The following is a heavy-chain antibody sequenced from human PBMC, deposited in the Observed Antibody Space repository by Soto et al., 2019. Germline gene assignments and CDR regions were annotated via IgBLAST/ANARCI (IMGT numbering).Heavy chain of an antibody. CDR3: ARGPIRGVQYYFDL. J-gene: IGHJ4*02. V-gene: IGHV4-4*02. CDR2: IFHIGST. D-gene: IGHD3-10*01. Sequence: QVQLRESGPGLVKPSGTLSLTCAVSGDAISSSYWWNWVRQSPGRGLEWIGEIFHIGSTNYNPSLKGRRTMSVDKTKNHFSLTLTSVTAADTAVYFCARGPIRGVQYYFDLWGPGTLVAVSS. CDR1: GDAISSSYW.